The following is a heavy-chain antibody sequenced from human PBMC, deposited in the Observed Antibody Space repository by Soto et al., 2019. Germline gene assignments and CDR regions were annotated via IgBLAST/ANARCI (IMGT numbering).Heavy chain of an antibody. J-gene: IGHJ6*02. Sequence: PGGSLRLSCAASGFTVSSNYMSWVRQAPGKGLEWVSVIYSGGSTYYADSVKGRFTISRDNSKNTLYLQMNSLRAEDTAVYYCARGPSGHDLYNYYYYGMDVWGQWT. CDR2: IYSGGST. CDR3: ARGPSGHDLYNYYYYGMDV. V-gene: IGHV3-66*01. D-gene: IGHD5-12*01. CDR1: GFTVSSNY.